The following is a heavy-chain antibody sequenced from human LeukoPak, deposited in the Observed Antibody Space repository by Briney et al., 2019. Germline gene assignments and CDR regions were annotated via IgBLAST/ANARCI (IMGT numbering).Heavy chain of an antibody. CDR3: AKDQVGATVGALGY. CDR1: GFTFSSYG. D-gene: IGHD1-26*01. J-gene: IGHJ4*02. Sequence: TGGSLRLSCAASGFTFSSYGMHWVRQAPGKGLEWVAFIRYDGSNKYYADSVKGRFTISRDNSKNTLYLRMNRLRAEDTAVYYCAKDQVGATVGALGYWGQGTLVTVSS. CDR2: IRYDGSNK. V-gene: IGHV3-30*02.